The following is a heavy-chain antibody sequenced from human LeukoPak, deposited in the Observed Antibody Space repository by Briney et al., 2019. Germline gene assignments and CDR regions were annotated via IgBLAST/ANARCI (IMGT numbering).Heavy chain of an antibody. Sequence: ASVKVSCKASGYTFTGYYMHWVRQAPGQGREWMGWINPNSGGTNYAQKFQGRVTMTRDTSISTAYMELSRLRSDDTAVYYCARVQGRGIAAAAHWGQGTLVTVSS. D-gene: IGHD6-13*01. V-gene: IGHV1-2*02. CDR2: INPNSGGT. CDR3: ARVQGRGIAAAAH. J-gene: IGHJ4*02. CDR1: GYTFTGYY.